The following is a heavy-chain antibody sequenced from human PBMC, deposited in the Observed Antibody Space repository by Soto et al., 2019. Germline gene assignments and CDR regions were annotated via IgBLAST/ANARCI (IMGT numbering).Heavy chain of an antibody. Sequence: PGGSLRLSCAASGFTFTNYPMYWVRQAPGKGLDWVTVISSDGSNKYYVDFVKGRFTISRDNSRNTLYLQMNSLRTEDTAVYYCAREVKVSSSWYFGSQGRIGWFDPWGQGTMVTVYS. CDR1: GFTFTNYP. CDR3: AREVKVSSSWYFGSQGRIGWFDP. V-gene: IGHV3-30-3*01. D-gene: IGHD6-13*01. CDR2: ISSDGSNK. J-gene: IGHJ5*02.